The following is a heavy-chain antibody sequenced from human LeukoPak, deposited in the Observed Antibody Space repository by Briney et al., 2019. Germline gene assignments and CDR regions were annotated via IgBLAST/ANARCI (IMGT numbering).Heavy chain of an antibody. CDR2: INWNGGST. Sequence: PGGSVRLSCAASGFTFDDYGMSWVRQAPGKGLEWVSGINWNGGSTGYADSVKGRFTISRDNAKNSLYLQMNSLRAEDTALYYCARVGIAVAVDAFDIWGQGTMVTVSS. CDR1: GFTFDDYG. V-gene: IGHV3-20*04. D-gene: IGHD6-19*01. J-gene: IGHJ3*02. CDR3: ARVGIAVAVDAFDI.